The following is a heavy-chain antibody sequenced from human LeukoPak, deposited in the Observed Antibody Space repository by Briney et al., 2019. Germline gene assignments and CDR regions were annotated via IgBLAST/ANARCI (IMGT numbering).Heavy chain of an antibody. J-gene: IGHJ4*02. Sequence: PSETLSLTCTVSGGSVSSGSYYWSWIRQPPGKGLEWIGYIYYSGSTNYNPSLKSRVTISVDTSKNQFSLKLSSVTAADTAVYYCAREVVMAVAGSYYFDYWGQGTLVTVSS. D-gene: IGHD6-19*01. V-gene: IGHV4-61*01. CDR2: IYYSGST. CDR3: AREVVMAVAGSYYFDY. CDR1: GGSVSSGSYY.